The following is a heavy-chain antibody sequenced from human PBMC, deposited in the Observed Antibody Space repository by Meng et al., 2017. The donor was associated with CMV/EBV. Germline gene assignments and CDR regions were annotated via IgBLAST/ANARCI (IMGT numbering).Heavy chain of an antibody. CDR1: GYSFTSYW. CDR3: ARQVDSSFFDY. V-gene: IGHV5-51*01. D-gene: IGHD6-6*01. J-gene: IGHJ4*02. Sequence: GESLKISCQGSGYSFTSYWIGWVRQMPGKGLEWMGIIYPGDSDTRYSPSFQGQVTISADKSISTTYLQWSSLKASDTAMYYCARQVDSSFFDYWGQGTLVTVSS. CDR2: IYPGDSDT.